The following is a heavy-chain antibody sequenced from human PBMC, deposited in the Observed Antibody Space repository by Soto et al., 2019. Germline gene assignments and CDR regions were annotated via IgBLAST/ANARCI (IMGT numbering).Heavy chain of an antibody. J-gene: IGHJ4*02. D-gene: IGHD3-9*01. CDR2: ISGSDKTT. CDR1: GFTFSSYA. V-gene: IGHV3-23*01. Sequence: GGSLRLSCAASGFTFSSYAMSWVRQAPGKGLEWVSAISGSDKTTYYADSVKGRFTISRDNSKNTLYLQMSSLRADDTAVYYCDSDRPTGIDYWGQGTLVTVSS. CDR3: DSDRPTGIDY.